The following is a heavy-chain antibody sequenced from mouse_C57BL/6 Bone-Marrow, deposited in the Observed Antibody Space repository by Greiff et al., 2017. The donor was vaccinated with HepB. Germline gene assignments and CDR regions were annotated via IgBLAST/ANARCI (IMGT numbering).Heavy chain of an antibody. Sequence: VHVKQSVAELVRPGASVKLSCTASGFNIKNTYMHWVKQRPEQGLEWIGRIDPANGNTKYAPKFQGKATITADTSSNTAYLQLSSLTSEDTAIYYCARQTTVVEGNFDVWGTGTTVTVSS. CDR3: ARQTTVVEGNFDV. CDR1: GFNIKNTY. V-gene: IGHV14-3*01. J-gene: IGHJ1*03. D-gene: IGHD1-1*01. CDR2: IDPANGNT.